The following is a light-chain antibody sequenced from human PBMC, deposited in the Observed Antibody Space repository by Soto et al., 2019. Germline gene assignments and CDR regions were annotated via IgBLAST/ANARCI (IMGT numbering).Light chain of an antibody. CDR2: GNS. V-gene: IGLV1-40*01. CDR3: QSYDSSLSGHVV. CDR1: SSNIGAGYD. J-gene: IGLJ2*01. Sequence: QSALTQPPSVSGAPGQRVTISCTGSSSNIGAGYDVHWYQQLPGTAPKLLIYGNSTRPSGVPDRFSGSKSGTSASLAITGLQAEDEADYYCQSYDSSLSGHVVFGGGTQLTVL.